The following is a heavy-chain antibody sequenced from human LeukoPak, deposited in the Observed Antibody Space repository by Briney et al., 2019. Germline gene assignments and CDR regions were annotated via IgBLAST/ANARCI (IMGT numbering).Heavy chain of an antibody. CDR3: AKDGCSSTSYYTGFDY. CDR2: ISGSGGST. J-gene: IGHJ4*02. D-gene: IGHD2-2*02. CDR1: GFTFSSYA. Sequence: GGSLRLSCAASGFTFSSYAMSWVRQAPGKGLEWVSAISGSGGSTYYADSVKGRFTISRDNSKNTLHLQMNSLRAGDTAVYYCAKDGCSSTSYYTGFDYWGQGTLVTVSS. V-gene: IGHV3-23*01.